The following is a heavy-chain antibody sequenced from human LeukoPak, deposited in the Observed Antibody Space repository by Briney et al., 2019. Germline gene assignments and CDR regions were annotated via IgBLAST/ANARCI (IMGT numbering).Heavy chain of an antibody. CDR1: GVSISSSEW. V-gene: IGHV4-4*02. CDR3: GKTDIYFNPIDY. D-gene: IGHD3-9*01. Sequence: PSETLSLTCGVSGVSISSSEWWIWVRQPPGQGLEWIGEIHRDGRTRYNPSLKSRVTMSIDYSKNQFSLKVSSVTAADTAIYYCGKTDIYFNPIDYWGPGSLVTVSS. J-gene: IGHJ4*02. CDR2: IHRDGRT.